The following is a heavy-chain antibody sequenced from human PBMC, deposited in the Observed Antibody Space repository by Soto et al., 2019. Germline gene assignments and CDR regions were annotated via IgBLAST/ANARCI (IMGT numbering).Heavy chain of an antibody. V-gene: IGHV1-69*08. Sequence: QVQLEQSGAEVKKPGSSVTVSCKASGDTFTSYTITWVRQAPGQGLEWVGRIIPMLGASNYAQKFQGRVTITADKSTDTAYMELRRLTSEDTAVYYCARSWRSYYTKFDSWGQGTLVTVSS. CDR2: IIPMLGAS. J-gene: IGHJ4*02. D-gene: IGHD3-10*01. CDR1: GDTFTSYT. CDR3: ARSWRSYYTKFDS.